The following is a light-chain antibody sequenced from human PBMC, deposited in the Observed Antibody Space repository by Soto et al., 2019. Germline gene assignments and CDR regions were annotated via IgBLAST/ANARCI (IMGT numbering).Light chain of an antibody. Sequence: DIVMTQSPDSLAVSLGERATITCKSSQSVLSSSNKNYLAWYQQKPGQPPKLLIYWASTRESGVPDRFSGSGSGTDFTLTISSLQAEDVAIYYCQQYYSTLWTFGQGTKVEIK. V-gene: IGKV4-1*01. CDR1: QSVLSSSNKNY. J-gene: IGKJ1*01. CDR3: QQYYSTLWT. CDR2: WAS.